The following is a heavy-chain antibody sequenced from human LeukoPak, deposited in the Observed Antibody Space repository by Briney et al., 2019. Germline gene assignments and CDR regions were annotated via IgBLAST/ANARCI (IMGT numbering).Heavy chain of an antibody. CDR3: AKDSPHET. CDR2: ISGSGGST. J-gene: IGHJ5*02. CDR1: GFTFNTYG. Sequence: GGTLRLSCAASGFTFNTYGMTWVRQAPGKGLEWVSAISGSGGSTYYADSVKGRFTISRDNSKNTLYLQMNSLRAEDTAVYYCAKDSPHETWGQGTLVTVSS. V-gene: IGHV3-23*01.